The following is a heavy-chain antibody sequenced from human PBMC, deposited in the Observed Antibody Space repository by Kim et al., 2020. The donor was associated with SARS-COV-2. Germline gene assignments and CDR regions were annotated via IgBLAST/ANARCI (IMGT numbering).Heavy chain of an antibody. Sequence: SETLSLTCTVSGGSISSYYWSWIRQPPGKGLEWIGYIYYSGSTNYNPSLKSRVTISVDTSKNQFSLKLSSVTAADTAVYYCARDSRGEGLDYWGQGTLVTVSS. D-gene: IGHD3-10*01. CDR2: IYYSGST. J-gene: IGHJ4*02. CDR3: ARDSRGEGLDY. V-gene: IGHV4-59*13. CDR1: GGSISSYY.